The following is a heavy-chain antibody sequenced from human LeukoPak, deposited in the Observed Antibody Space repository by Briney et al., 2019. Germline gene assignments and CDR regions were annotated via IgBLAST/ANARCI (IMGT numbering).Heavy chain of an antibody. Sequence: SETLSLTCTVSGASVSGSAYYWGWIRQPPGKGLEWIGNIYYSGSTYYNESLESRVTISIDTSKNQFSLKLNSVTAADTAMYYCARTTRSSWQYYYYYYMDVWGKGTTVTVSS. CDR3: ARTTRSSWQYYYYYYMDV. D-gene: IGHD6-13*01. V-gene: IGHV4-39*01. CDR2: IYYSGST. CDR1: GASVSGSAYY. J-gene: IGHJ6*03.